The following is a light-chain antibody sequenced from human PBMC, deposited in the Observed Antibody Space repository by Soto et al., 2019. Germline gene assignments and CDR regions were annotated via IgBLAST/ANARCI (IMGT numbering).Light chain of an antibody. CDR1: ERIYSAY. Sequence: EVVLTQSPGTLSLSRGERATLSCRASERIYSAYLGWYQQKPGQAPRLLIYGTSSRATGIPDRFSGSGSGTDFTLTISRLEPEDFATYYCQQYENLPTFGQGTRLEIK. CDR3: QQYENLPT. J-gene: IGKJ5*01. V-gene: IGKV3-20*01. CDR2: GTS.